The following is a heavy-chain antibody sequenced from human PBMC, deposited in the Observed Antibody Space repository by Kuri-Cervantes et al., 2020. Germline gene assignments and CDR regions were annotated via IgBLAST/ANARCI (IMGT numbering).Heavy chain of an antibody. CDR3: ARVSYDFWAYYYMDV. Sequence: ASVKVSCKASGYTFTGFDINWVRQATGQGLEWMGWMNPNSGNTGYAQKFQGRVTMTRNTSISTAYMELSSLRSEDTAVYYCARVSYDFWAYYYMDVWGKGTTVTVSS. J-gene: IGHJ6*03. V-gene: IGHV1-8*02. CDR1: GYTFTGFD. CDR2: MNPNSGNT. D-gene: IGHD3-3*01.